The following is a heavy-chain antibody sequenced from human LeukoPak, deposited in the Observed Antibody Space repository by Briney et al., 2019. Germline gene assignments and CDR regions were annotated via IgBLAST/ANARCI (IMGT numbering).Heavy chain of an antibody. CDR2: IYYSGST. V-gene: IGHV4-30-4*08. D-gene: IGHD3-22*01. J-gene: IGHJ6*03. CDR1: GGSISSGDYY. CDR3: ARSVDYDSSGYYYYYMDV. Sequence: PSQTLSLTCTVSGGSISSGDYYWSWIRQPPGKGLEWIGYIYYSGSTYYNPSLKCRVTISVDTSKNQFSLKLSSVTAADTAVYYCARSVDYDSSGYYYYYMDVWGKGTTVTVSS.